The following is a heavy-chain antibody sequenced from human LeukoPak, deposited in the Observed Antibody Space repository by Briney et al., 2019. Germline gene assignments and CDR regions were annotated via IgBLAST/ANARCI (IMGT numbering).Heavy chain of an antibody. Sequence: VKVSCKASGYTFTSYGVTWVRQAPGQGLEWMGWISAHNGNTNYAQKFQGRVTMTRDTSASTAYMELRSLRSDDTAVYYCARGWDAWRKVTVAGAPLTDFDYWGQGTLVTVSS. J-gene: IGHJ4*02. D-gene: IGHD6-19*01. V-gene: IGHV1-18*01. CDR2: ISAHNGNT. CDR1: GYTFTSYG. CDR3: ARGWDAWRKVTVAGAPLTDFDY.